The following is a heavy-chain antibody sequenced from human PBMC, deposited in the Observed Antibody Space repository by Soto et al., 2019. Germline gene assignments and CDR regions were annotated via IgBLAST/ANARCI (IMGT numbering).Heavy chain of an antibody. CDR1: GFTFTSSA. CDR2: IVVGSGNT. CDR3: AAYDFWSGDAFDI. V-gene: IGHV1-58*02. Sequence: ASVKVSCKASGFTFTSSAMQWVRQARGQRLEWIGWIVVGSGNTNYAQKFQERVTITRDMSTSTAYMELSSLRSEDTAVYYCAAYDFWSGDAFDIWGQGTMVTVSS. J-gene: IGHJ3*02. D-gene: IGHD3-3*01.